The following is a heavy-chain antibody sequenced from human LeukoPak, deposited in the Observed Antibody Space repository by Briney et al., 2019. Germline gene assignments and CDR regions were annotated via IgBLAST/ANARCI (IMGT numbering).Heavy chain of an antibody. J-gene: IGHJ4*02. V-gene: IGHV3-23*01. CDR1: GFTFSSYA. CDR3: AKDGDYYGSGSYFTYYFDY. D-gene: IGHD3-10*01. CDR2: ISGSGGST. Sequence: GGSLRLPCAASGFTFSSYAMSWVRQAPGKGLEWVSAISGSGGSTYYADSVKGRFTISRDNSKNTLYLQMNSLRAEDTAVYYCAKDGDYYGSGSYFTYYFDYWGQGTLVTVSS.